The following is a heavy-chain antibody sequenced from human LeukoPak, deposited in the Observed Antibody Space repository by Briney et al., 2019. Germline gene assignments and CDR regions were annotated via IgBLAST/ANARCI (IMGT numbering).Heavy chain of an antibody. CDR3: AKDTYYYDSSGPFDY. D-gene: IGHD3-22*01. CDR2: ISWNSGSI. Sequence: GRSLSLSCAASGFTFDDYAMPWVRQAPGKGLEWVSGISWNSGSIGYADSVMGRFTTSRDNAKNNLYLQMNSLRAEDTALYYCAKDTYYYDSSGPFDYWGQGTLVTVSS. V-gene: IGHV3-9*01. J-gene: IGHJ4*02. CDR1: GFTFDDYA.